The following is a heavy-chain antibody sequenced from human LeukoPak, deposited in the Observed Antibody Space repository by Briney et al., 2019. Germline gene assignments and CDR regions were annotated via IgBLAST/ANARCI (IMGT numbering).Heavy chain of an antibody. CDR1: GFTFDDYG. CDR3: ARDTAAAEIWYYFDY. V-gene: IGHV3-20*04. CDR2: INWNGGST. D-gene: IGHD6-13*01. J-gene: IGHJ4*02. Sequence: GGSLRLSCAASGFTFDDYGMSWVRQAPGKGLEWVSGINWNGGSTGYAGSVKGRFTISRDNAKNSLYLQMNSLRAEDTALYYCARDTAAAEIWYYFDYWGQGALVTVSS.